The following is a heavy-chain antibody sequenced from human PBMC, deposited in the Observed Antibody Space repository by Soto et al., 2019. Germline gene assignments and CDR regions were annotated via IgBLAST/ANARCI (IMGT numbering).Heavy chain of an antibody. CDR3: TTDTPKTTDDAFDI. CDR1: GFTFSNAW. J-gene: IGHJ3*02. V-gene: IGHV3-15*01. Sequence: GGSLRLSCAASGFTFSNAWMSWVRQAPGKGLEWVGRIKSKTDGGTTDYAAPVKGRFTISRDDSKNTLYLQMNSLKTEDTAVYYCTTDTPKTTDDAFDIWGQGTMVTVSS. D-gene: IGHD4-17*01. CDR2: IKSKTDGGTT.